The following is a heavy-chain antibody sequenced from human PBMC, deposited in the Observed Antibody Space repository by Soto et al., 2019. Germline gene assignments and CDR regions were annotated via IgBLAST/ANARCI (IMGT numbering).Heavy chain of an antibody. D-gene: IGHD2-2*01. CDR3: ARDVVVPAAIQHLNAFDI. CDR1: GGSISNYY. Sequence: PSETLPLTYTVAGGSISNYYWSWIRKPPGKGLEWIGNIHYSGSTNYNPSLKSRVTISVDTSKTQFSLKLSSVTAADTAVYFCARDVVVPAAIQHLNAFDIWGQGTMVTV. CDR2: IHYSGST. V-gene: IGHV4-59*12. J-gene: IGHJ3*02.